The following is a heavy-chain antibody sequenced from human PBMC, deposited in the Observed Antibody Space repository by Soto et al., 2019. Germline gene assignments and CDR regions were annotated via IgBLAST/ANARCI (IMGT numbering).Heavy chain of an antibody. D-gene: IGHD5-18*01. CDR2: IYYSGST. CDR1: GGSISSGGYY. CDR3: ARAYVDTAMVRFDY. J-gene: IGHJ4*02. V-gene: IGHV4-31*03. Sequence: SETLSLTCTVSGGSISSGGYYWSWIRQHPGKGLEWIGYIYYSGSTYYNPSLKSRVTISVDTSKNQFSLKLSSVTAADTAVYYCARAYVDTAMVRFDYWGQGTLVTVSS.